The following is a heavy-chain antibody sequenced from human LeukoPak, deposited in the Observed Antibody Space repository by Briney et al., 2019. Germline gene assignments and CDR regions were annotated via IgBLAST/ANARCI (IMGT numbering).Heavy chain of an antibody. CDR2: IYHSGST. Sequence: SETLSLTCTVSGYSISSGYYWGWIRQPPGKGLEWIGSIYHSGSTYYNPSLKSRVTISVDTSKTQFSLKLSSVTAADTAVYYCARVPGFYYYYMDVWGKGTTVTVSS. CDR3: ARVPGFYYYYMDV. CDR1: GYSISSGYY. J-gene: IGHJ6*03. V-gene: IGHV4-38-2*02. D-gene: IGHD3-10*01.